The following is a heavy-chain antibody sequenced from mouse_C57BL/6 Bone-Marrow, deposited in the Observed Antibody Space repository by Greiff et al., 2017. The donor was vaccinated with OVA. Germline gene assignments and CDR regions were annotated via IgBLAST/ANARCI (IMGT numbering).Heavy chain of an antibody. CDR1: GFTFSSYA. D-gene: IGHD2-5*01. V-gene: IGHV5-9-1*02. CDR3: TRERIYSNYPKAMDY. J-gene: IGHJ4*01. Sequence: EVMLVESGEGLVKPGGSLKLSCAASGFTFSSYAMSWVRQTPEKRLEWVAYISSGGDYIYYADTVKGRFTISRDNARNTLYLQMSRLKSEDTAMYYCTRERIYSNYPKAMDYWGQGTSVTVSS. CDR2: ISSGGDYI.